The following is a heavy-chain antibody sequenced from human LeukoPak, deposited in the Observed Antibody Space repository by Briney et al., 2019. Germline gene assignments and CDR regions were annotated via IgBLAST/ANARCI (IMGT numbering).Heavy chain of an antibody. Sequence: PGGSLRLSCAASGFTFSSSSMNWVRQAPGRGLEWVSYISSSSGTIYYADSVKGRFTISRDNAKNSLYLQMNSLRDEDTAVYYCARGASRVPDYWGQGTLVTVSS. CDR1: GFTFSSSS. CDR2: ISSSSGTI. V-gene: IGHV3-48*02. CDR3: ARGASRVPDY. D-gene: IGHD2-21*01. J-gene: IGHJ4*02.